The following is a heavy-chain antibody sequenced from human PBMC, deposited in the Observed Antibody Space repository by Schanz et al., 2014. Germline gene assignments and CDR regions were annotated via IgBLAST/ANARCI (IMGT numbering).Heavy chain of an antibody. CDR1: GFTFGSYG. V-gene: IGHV3-33*08. J-gene: IGHJ6*02. D-gene: IGHD6-13*01. Sequence: EQLLQSGGGLVQPGGSLRLSCAASGFTFGSYGMSWVRQGPGKGLEWVAVIWSDGSGKYYADSVKGRFTISRDSPKNTLYLQMNSLRAEDTAVYYCAREEGWGIAAAGPKHYYYGMDVWGQGTTVTVSS. CDR3: AREEGWGIAAAGPKHYYYGMDV. CDR2: IWSDGSGK.